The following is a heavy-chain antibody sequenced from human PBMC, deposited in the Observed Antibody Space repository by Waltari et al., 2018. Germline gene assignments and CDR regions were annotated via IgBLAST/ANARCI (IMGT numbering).Heavy chain of an antibody. D-gene: IGHD6-13*01. CDR2: INHSGST. V-gene: IGHV4-34*01. CDR3: ARAASAAAGTRGMDV. Sequence: QVQLQQWGAGLLKPSETLSLTCAVYGGSFSGYYWSWIRQPPGKGLEWIGEINHSGSTNYNPSRKSLVTISVDTSKNQFSLMLSSVTAADTAVYYCARAASAAAGTRGMDVWGQGTTVTVSS. CDR1: GGSFSGYY. J-gene: IGHJ6*02.